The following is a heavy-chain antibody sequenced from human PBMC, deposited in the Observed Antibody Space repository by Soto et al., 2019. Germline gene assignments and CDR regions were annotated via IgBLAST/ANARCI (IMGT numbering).Heavy chain of an antibody. J-gene: IGHJ6*02. D-gene: IGHD6-6*01. Sequence: EVQLVESGGGLVQPGRSLRLSCAASGFTFDDYAMHWVRQAPGKGLEWVSGISWNSGSIGYADSVKGRFTISRDNAKNSRYLQMNSLRAEDTALYYWAKDMWGKQLARYYGMDVWGQGTTVTVSS. CDR3: AKDMWGKQLARYYGMDV. V-gene: IGHV3-9*01. CDR1: GFTFDDYA. CDR2: ISWNSGSI.